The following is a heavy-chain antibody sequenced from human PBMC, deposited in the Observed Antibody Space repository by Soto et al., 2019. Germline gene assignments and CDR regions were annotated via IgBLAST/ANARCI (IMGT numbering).Heavy chain of an antibody. CDR3: ARLYCSGGSCYDY. D-gene: IGHD2-15*01. J-gene: IGHJ4*02. CDR2: INPSGGST. CDR1: GYTFTSYY. Sequence: ASVKVSCKASGYTFTSYYMHWVRQAPGQGLEWMGIINPSGGSTSYAQKFQGRVTITADKSTSTAYMELSSLRSEDTAVYYCARLYCSGGSCYDYWGQGTLVTVSS. V-gene: IGHV1-46*01.